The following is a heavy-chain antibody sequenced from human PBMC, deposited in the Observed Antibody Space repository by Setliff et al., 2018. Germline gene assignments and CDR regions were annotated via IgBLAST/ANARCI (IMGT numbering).Heavy chain of an antibody. D-gene: IGHD6-13*01. CDR1: GYTFTSYD. CDR3: ARDPFAVRAATNWYDH. J-gene: IGHJ5*02. Sequence: GASVKVSCKASGYTFTSYDINWVRQAPGQGLEWMGWMNPINDLATYAQKFQGRVTITADKSTSTVSMELFSLRSEDTAVYYCARDPFAVRAATNWYDHWGQGTQVTVSS. CDR2: MNPINDLA. V-gene: IGHV1-69*10.